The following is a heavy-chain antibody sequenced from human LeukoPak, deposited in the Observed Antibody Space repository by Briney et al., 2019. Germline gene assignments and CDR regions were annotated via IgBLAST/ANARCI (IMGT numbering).Heavy chain of an antibody. CDR3: ARARKGPSRYYFGY. CDR1: GGSFSGYY. CDR2: INHSGST. Sequence: SETLSLTSAVYGGSFSGYYWSWIRQPPGKGLEWIGEINHSGSTNYNPSLKSRVTISVDTSKNQFSLKLSSVTAADTAVYYCARARKGPSRYYFGYWGQGTLVTVSS. V-gene: IGHV4-34*01. J-gene: IGHJ4*02.